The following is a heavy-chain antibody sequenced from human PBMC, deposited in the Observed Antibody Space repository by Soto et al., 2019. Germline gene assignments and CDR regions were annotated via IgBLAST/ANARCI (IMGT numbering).Heavy chain of an antibody. D-gene: IGHD3-16*02. J-gene: IGHJ5*02. CDR3: ARGVHRASNTFGGVIVSSWFDP. CDR2: IKQDGSEK. CDR1: GFTFSSYW. Sequence: GGSLRLSCAASGFTFSSYWMSWVRQAPGKGLEWVANIKQDGSEKYYVDSVKGRFTISRDNAKNSLYLQMNSLRAEDTAVYYCARGVHRASNTFGGVIVSSWFDPWGQGTLVTVSS. V-gene: IGHV3-7*01.